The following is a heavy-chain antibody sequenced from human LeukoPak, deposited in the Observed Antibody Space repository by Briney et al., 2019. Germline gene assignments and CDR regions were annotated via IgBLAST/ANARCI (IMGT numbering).Heavy chain of an antibody. V-gene: IGHV3-21*01. CDR3: ASGGGSSNAIDY. CDR1: GFTFSSYS. CDR2: ISSSSSYI. J-gene: IGHJ4*02. Sequence: GGSLRLSCAASGFTFSSYSMNWVRHAPGKGLEWVSSISSSSSYIYYADSVKGRFTISRDNAKNSLYLQMNSLRAEDTAVYYCASGGGSSNAIDYWGQGTLVTVSS. D-gene: IGHD3-16*01.